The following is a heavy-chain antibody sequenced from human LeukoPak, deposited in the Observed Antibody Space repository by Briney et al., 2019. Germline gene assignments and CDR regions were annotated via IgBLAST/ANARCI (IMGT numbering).Heavy chain of an antibody. Sequence: GGSLRLSRAASGFTFDDYTMHWVRQAPGKGLEWVSLISWDGGSTYYADSVKGRFTISRDNSKNSLYLQMNSLRTEDTALYYCAKGSSGYSFDYWGQGTLVTVSS. D-gene: IGHD3-22*01. CDR2: ISWDGGST. CDR1: GFTFDDYT. J-gene: IGHJ4*02. V-gene: IGHV3-43*01. CDR3: AKGSSGYSFDY.